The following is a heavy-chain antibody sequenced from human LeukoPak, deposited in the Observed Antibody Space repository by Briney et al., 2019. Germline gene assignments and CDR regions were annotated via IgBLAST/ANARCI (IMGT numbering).Heavy chain of an antibody. Sequence: PGGSLRLSCAASGFTFSNAWMSWVRQAPGKGLEWVGRIKSKTDGGTTDYAAPVKGRFTISRDDSKNTLYLQMNSLRAEDTAVYYCAKTTWPAYFDYWGQGTLVTVSS. J-gene: IGHJ4*02. D-gene: IGHD4-17*01. CDR1: GFTFSNAW. V-gene: IGHV3-15*01. CDR2: IKSKTDGGTT. CDR3: AKTTWPAYFDY.